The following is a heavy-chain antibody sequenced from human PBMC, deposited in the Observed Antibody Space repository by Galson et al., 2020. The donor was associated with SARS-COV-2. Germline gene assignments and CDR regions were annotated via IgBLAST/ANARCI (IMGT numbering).Heavy chain of an antibody. CDR1: GFVFSGSD. J-gene: IGHJ4*02. D-gene: IGHD1-1*01. CDR2: IRSKANNYAT. V-gene: IGHV3-73*01. Sequence: GESLKISCAASGFVFSGSDLHWVRQASGRGLEWVGRIRSKANNYATAYGASVKDRFTIFRDDSKNTAYVEMHNLKTEDTAVYYCTRFVEGANYFDYWGQGALVTVSS. CDR3: TRFVEGANYFDY.